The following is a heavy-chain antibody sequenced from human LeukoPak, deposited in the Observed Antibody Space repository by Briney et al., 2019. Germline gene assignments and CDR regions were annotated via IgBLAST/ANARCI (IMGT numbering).Heavy chain of an antibody. CDR3: ARGVTAAGTGYFDY. J-gene: IGHJ4*02. D-gene: IGHD6-13*01. V-gene: IGHV3-53*01. Sequence: GGSLRLSCAASGFTVSSNYMSWVRQAPGKGLEWVSVIYSGGSTYYADSVKGRFTISRDNSKNTLYLQMNSLRAEDTAVYYCARGVTAAGTGYFDYWGQGTLVTVSS. CDR2: IYSGGST. CDR1: GFTVSSNY.